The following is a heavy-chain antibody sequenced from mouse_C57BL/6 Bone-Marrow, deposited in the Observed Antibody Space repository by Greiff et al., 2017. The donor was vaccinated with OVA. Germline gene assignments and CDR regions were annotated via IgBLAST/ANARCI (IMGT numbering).Heavy chain of an antibody. CDR2: IDPSDSYT. J-gene: IGHJ3*01. V-gene: IGHV1-50*01. CDR3: AREGSPYGSSSAWFAY. CDR1: GYTFTSYW. Sequence: VKLKQPGAELVKPGASVKLSCKASGYTFTSYWMQWVKQRPGQGLEWIGEIDPSDSYTNYNQKFKGKATLTVDPSSSTAYMQLSSLTSEDSAVYYCAREGSPYGSSSAWFAYWGQGTLVTVSA. D-gene: IGHD1-1*01.